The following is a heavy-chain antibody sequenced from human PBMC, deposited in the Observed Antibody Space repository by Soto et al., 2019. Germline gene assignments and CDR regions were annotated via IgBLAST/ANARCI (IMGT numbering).Heavy chain of an antibody. Sequence: QVQLVQSGAEVNKPGASVKVSCKASGYTFTTYDIGWVRQAPGQGLEWMGWISAYNGNTNYVQSLQGRVTMTTDTSTNTAYMELRSLRSDDTAVYYCARERRRPYYDILTGYYPFDYWGQGTLVTVSS. CDR1: GYTFTTYD. D-gene: IGHD3-9*01. CDR3: ARERRRPYYDILTGYYPFDY. J-gene: IGHJ4*02. CDR2: ISAYNGNT. V-gene: IGHV1-18*01.